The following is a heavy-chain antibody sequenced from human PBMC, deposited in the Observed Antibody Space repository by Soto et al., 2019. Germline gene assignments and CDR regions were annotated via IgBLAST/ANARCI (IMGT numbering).Heavy chain of an antibody. D-gene: IGHD6-13*01. CDR2: INWNGGST. V-gene: IGHV3-20*04. CDR3: AREWGSSWSRFYHY. CDR1: GFTFDDYG. J-gene: IGHJ4*02. Sequence: PGGSLRLSCAASGFTFDDYGMSWVRQAPGKGLEWVSGINWNGGSTGYADSVKGRFTISRDNAKNSLYLQMNSLRAEDTALYYCAREWGSSWSRFYHYWGQGPLVTSPQ.